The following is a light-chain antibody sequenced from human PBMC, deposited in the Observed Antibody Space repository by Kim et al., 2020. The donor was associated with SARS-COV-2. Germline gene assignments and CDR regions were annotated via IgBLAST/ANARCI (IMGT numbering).Light chain of an antibody. CDR1: SSDVGAYNH. V-gene: IGLV2-14*04. CDR3: NSYTTSSTRV. J-gene: IGLJ1*01. Sequence: GQSITISCNGTSSDVGAYNHVSLYQQYPGKAPKLIIYDVTNRPSGVSNRFSGSKSDNTASLTISGLQAEDEADYYCNSYTTSSTRVFGTGTKVTVL. CDR2: DVT.